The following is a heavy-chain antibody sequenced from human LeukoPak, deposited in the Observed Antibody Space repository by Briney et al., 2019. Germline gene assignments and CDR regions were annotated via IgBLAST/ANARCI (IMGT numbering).Heavy chain of an antibody. Sequence: PGGSLRLSCAASGFSLSDYYTSWIRLAPGKGLECISYISSSGSTIYYADSVKGRLTISKDIAKNSLYLQMNSQRAEDTAVYYCARLRADSSGSYYFDYWGQGTLVTVSS. J-gene: IGHJ4*02. CDR2: ISSSGSTI. V-gene: IGHV3-11*01. CDR3: ARLRADSSGSYYFDY. D-gene: IGHD3-22*01. CDR1: GFSLSDYY.